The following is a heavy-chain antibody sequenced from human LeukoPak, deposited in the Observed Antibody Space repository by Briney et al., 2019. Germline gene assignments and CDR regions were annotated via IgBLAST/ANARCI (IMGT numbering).Heavy chain of an antibody. V-gene: IGHV3-33*01. CDR3: ARVTGAVTGYFDY. CDR1: GFTLSGYG. D-gene: IGHD3-9*01. Sequence: QAGGSLRLSCAASGFTLSGYGMHWVRQAPGKGLEWVAVIWFDGSNKYYADSVKGRFTISRDNSQNTLYLQMNSLRVEDTAVSYCARVTGAVTGYFDYWGQGTLVTVSS. J-gene: IGHJ4*02. CDR2: IWFDGSNK.